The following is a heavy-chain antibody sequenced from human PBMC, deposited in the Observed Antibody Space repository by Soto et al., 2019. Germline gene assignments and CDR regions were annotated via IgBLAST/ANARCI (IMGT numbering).Heavy chain of an antibody. CDR2: IYYSGST. J-gene: IGHJ5*02. CDR1: GGSISSGAYY. Sequence: SETLSLTCTVSGGSISSGAYYWSRIRQHPGKGLEWIGYIYYSGSTYYNPSLTSRVTISIDTSKNQFSLKLSSVTAADTAVYYCARFPYGGGDWFDPWGQGTLVTVS. D-gene: IGHD3-10*01. V-gene: IGHV4-31*03. CDR3: ARFPYGGGDWFDP.